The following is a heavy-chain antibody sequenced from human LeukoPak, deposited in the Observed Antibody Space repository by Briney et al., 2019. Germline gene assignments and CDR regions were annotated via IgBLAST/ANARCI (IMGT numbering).Heavy chain of an antibody. J-gene: IGHJ4*02. CDR3: ARAYYYDNTPRE. D-gene: IGHD3-22*01. CDR2: IAPGGGNP. Sequence: GGSLRLSCAASGFTFSNFAMSWVRQAPGKGLEWVSTIAPGGGNPDYADSVRGRFTLSRDNSKNTLSLHMSSLTVDDTAVYYCARAYYYDNTPREWGQGTPVTVSS. CDR1: GFTFSNFA. V-gene: IGHV3-23*01.